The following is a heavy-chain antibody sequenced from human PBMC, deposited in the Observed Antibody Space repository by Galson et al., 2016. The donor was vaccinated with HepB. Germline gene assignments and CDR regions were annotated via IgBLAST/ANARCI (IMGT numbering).Heavy chain of an antibody. CDR3: ARAWIHLYDLDY. V-gene: IGHV3-23*01. D-gene: IGHD5-18*01. CDR2: ITGSGAGT. Sequence: SLRLSCAASGFNFNNYTMSWVRQAPGKGLEWVSGITGSGAGTYYADSVKGRFTISRDNSKNTLYLQMNSLRAEDTAVYYCARAWIHLYDLDYWGQGALVTVSS. CDR1: GFNFNNYT. J-gene: IGHJ4*02.